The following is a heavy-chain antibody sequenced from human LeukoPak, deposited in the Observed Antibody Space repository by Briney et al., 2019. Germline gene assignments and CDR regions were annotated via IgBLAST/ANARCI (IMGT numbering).Heavy chain of an antibody. D-gene: IGHD6-6*01. CDR1: EFSVGSNY. Sequence: GGSLRLSCAASEFSVGSNYMTWVRQAPGKGLEWVSLIYSGGSTYYADSVKGRFTISRDNSKNTPYLQMNSLRAEDTAVYYCARDKGTSYLSSFDYWGQGTLVTVSS. J-gene: IGHJ4*02. CDR3: ARDKGTSYLSSFDY. CDR2: IYSGGST. V-gene: IGHV3-66*01.